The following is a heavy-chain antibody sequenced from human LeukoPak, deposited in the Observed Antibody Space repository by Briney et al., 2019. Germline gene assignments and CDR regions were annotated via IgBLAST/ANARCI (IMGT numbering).Heavy chain of an antibody. CDR3: AKDASGTGTTLWMDV. CDR1: RFTFSSYA. V-gene: IGHV3-23*01. Sequence: PGGSLRLSCAASRFTFSSYAMSWVRQAPGKGLEWVSGISGSGGSTYSVDSVKGRFTISRDNSKNSLYLQMKSLRAEDTAVYYCAKDASGTGTTLWMDVWGQGTTVTVSS. J-gene: IGHJ6*02. D-gene: IGHD3-10*01. CDR2: ISGSGGST.